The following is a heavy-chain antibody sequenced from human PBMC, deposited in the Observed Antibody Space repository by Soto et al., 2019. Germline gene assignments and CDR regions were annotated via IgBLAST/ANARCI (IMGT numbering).Heavy chain of an antibody. CDR3: ARGRIGPLDY. J-gene: IGHJ4*02. V-gene: IGHV4-34*01. D-gene: IGHD2-21*01. CDR1: GGSFSGYY. CDR2: INHSGST. Sequence: SETLSLTCAVYGGSFSGYYWSWIRQPPGKGLEWIGEINHSGSTNYNPSLKSRVTISVDTSKNQFSLKLSSVTAADTAVYYCARGRIGPLDYWGQGTLVTVSS.